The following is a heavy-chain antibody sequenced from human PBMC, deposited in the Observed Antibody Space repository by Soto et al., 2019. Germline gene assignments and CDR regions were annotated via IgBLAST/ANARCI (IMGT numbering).Heavy chain of an antibody. CDR1: GGSISDNNY. CDR3: ARPLTYNLLGLNYYGMDV. D-gene: IGHD3-16*01. CDR2: ISYSGTT. V-gene: IGHV4-39*01. J-gene: IGHJ6*02. Sequence: PSETLSLTCSVSGGSISDNNYWSWIRQSPGKGLEWIGSISYSGTTYYTPSLKSRVTISVGRSKNQFSLKLTSVTAADTAVYYCARPLTYNLLGLNYYGMDVWGQGTTVTVSS.